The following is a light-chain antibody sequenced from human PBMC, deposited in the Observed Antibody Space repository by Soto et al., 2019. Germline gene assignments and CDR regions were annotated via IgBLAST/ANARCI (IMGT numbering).Light chain of an antibody. J-gene: IGKJ1*01. Sequence: EIVMKQSPATLSVSPGERATLSCRATESVSSNLAWYQQKPGQAPRLLIYAASTRATGIPARFSGSGSGTEFTLTISSLQPEDVAVYYCQQYDNWPPWTFGQGTKVEVK. V-gene: IGKV3-15*01. CDR2: AAS. CDR3: QQYDNWPPWT. CDR1: ESVSSN.